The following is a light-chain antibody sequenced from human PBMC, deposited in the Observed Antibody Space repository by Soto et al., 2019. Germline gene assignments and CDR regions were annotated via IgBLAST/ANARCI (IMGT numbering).Light chain of an antibody. CDR1: QVITNF. CDR2: SAS. V-gene: IGKV1-27*01. J-gene: IGKJ4*01. Sequence: IHMTHSASSLSASFGDIVTITFRASQVITNFLAWYQQKPGKVPRLLIYSASTLQSGVPSRFSGSGSGTDFTLTISSLQPEDVGTYYCQKYNSAPLTFGGGTKVDI. CDR3: QKYNSAPLT.